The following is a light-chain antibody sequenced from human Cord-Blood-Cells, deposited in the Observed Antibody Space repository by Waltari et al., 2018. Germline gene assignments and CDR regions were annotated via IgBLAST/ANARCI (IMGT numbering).Light chain of an antibody. Sequence: QSALTQPASVSGSPGQSITISCTGTSSDVGGYNYVSWYPQHPGKAPKLMIYEVSNRPSGVSKRFSGSKSGNTASLTIAGLQAEDEADYYCSSYTSSSTYVFGTGTKVTVL. CDR3: SSYTSSSTYV. CDR2: EVS. V-gene: IGLV2-14*01. CDR1: SSDVGGYNY. J-gene: IGLJ1*01.